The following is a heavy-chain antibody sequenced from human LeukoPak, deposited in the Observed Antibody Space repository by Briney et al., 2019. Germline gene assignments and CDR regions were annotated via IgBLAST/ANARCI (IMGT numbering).Heavy chain of an antibody. D-gene: IGHD1-26*01. CDR1: GGSIISYY. Sequence: SETLSLTCTVSGGSIISYYWSWIRQPAGKGLEWIGRIYTGGTTNYNPSLQSRVTISVDTSKNQFSLKLNSVTAADTAVYYCARAGQWEVDYYYYYMDVWGKGTTVTVSS. J-gene: IGHJ6*03. CDR2: IYTGGTT. V-gene: IGHV4-4*07. CDR3: ARAGQWEVDYYYYYMDV.